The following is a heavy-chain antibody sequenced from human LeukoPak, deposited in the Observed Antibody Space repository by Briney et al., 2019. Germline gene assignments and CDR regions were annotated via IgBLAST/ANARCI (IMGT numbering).Heavy chain of an antibody. J-gene: IGHJ6*03. D-gene: IGHD3-10*01. CDR2: ISGSGGST. CDR3: ARVLSGRGSLYDYYYYMDV. V-gene: IGHV3-23*01. CDR1: GFTFSSYA. Sequence: GGSLRLSCAASGFTFSSYAMSWVRQAPGKGLEWVSAISGSGGSTYYADSVKGRFTISRDISKNTLYLQMNSLRVEDTAVYYCARVLSGRGSLYDYYYYMDVWGKGTTVTISS.